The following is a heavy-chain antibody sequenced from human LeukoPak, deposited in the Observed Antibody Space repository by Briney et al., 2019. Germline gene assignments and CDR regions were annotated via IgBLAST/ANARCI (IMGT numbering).Heavy chain of an antibody. Sequence: GGSLRLSCVASGLSVRGSYMSWVRQAPGKGLEWVSVIYSGDRTYYADSVKGRFTISRDNSKNTLYLQMNSLRAEDTAVYYCARDLIDYGSGSYYALGDWGQGTLVTVSS. D-gene: IGHD3-10*01. CDR2: IYSGDRT. V-gene: IGHV3-53*01. CDR1: GLSVRGSY. CDR3: ARDLIDYGSGSYYALGD. J-gene: IGHJ4*02.